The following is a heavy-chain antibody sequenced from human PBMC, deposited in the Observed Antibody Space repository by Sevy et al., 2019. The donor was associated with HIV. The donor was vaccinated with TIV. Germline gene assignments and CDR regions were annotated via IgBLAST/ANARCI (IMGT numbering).Heavy chain of an antibody. CDR3: TTDTGISDYDFWSGRDDTFDN. Sequence: GGSLRLSYAASGFTFSNAWMNWVCQAPGKGLEWVGRIKSKTDGGTTDYAAPVKGRFTISTDESKNTLYLQMNSLKTEDTAVYYCTTDTGISDYDFWSGRDDTFDNWGQGTMVTVSS. CDR1: GFTFSNAW. CDR2: IKSKTDGGTT. J-gene: IGHJ3*02. V-gene: IGHV3-15*01. D-gene: IGHD3-3*01.